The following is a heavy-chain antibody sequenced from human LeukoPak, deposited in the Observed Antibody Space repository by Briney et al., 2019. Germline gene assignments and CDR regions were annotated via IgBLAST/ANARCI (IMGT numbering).Heavy chain of an antibody. CDR2: ISWNSGSI. D-gene: IGHD6-19*01. CDR3: AKGSSGWTSDAFDI. Sequence: PGRSLRLSCAASGFTFDDYAMHWVRQAPGKGLEGVSGISWNSGSIGYADSVKGRFTISRDNAKNSLYLQMNSLRAEDTALYYCAKGSSGWTSDAFDIWGQGTMVTVSS. J-gene: IGHJ3*02. CDR1: GFTFDDYA. V-gene: IGHV3-9*01.